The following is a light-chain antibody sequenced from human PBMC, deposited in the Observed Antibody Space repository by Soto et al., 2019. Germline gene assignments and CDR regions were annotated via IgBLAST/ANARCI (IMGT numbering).Light chain of an antibody. J-gene: IGKJ1*01. CDR2: GAS. CDR1: ENVRTF. V-gene: IGKV3-11*01. CDR3: QQHSDWPPWT. Sequence: EILLAHTRSTLSLAGGERTTRSCTASENVRTFVDWYQQKPGQAPRLLIHGASNRATGIPDRFSGSGSGTDFTLAISNLGPEDFAVYYCQQHSDWPPWTFGQGTQVDIK.